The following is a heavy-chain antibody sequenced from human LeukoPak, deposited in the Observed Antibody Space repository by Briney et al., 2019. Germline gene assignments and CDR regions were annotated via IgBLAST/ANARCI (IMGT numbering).Heavy chain of an antibody. CDR2: VNPSGGST. CDR3: ARDDRLDY. Sequence: EASVEVSSKASGYTFTSYYMHWVRQAPGQGLEWMGIVNPSGGSTSYAQKFQGRVTMTRDMSTSTVYMELSSLRSEDTAVYYCARDDRLDYWGQGTLVTVSS. V-gene: IGHV1-46*01. D-gene: IGHD1-14*01. J-gene: IGHJ4*02. CDR1: GYTFTSYY.